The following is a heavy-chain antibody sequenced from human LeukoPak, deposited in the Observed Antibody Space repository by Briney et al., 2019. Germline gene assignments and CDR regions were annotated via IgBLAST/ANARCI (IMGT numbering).Heavy chain of an antibody. J-gene: IGHJ4*02. D-gene: IGHD1-7*01. CDR1: GFTFSSYW. CDR2: INSDGSST. Sequence: GGSLRLSCAASGFTFSSYWMHWVRQAPGKGLVWVSRINSDGSSTSYADAVKGRFTISRDNAKNTLYLQMNSLRAEDTAVYYCARGGLTGTTIPYFDYWGRGTLVSVSS. V-gene: IGHV3-74*01. CDR3: ARGGLTGTTIPYFDY.